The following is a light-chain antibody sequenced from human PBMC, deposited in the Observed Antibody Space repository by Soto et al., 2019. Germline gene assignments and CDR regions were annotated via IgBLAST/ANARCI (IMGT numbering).Light chain of an antibody. CDR2: EVS. CDR3: SSYAGSNNPYV. J-gene: IGLJ1*01. V-gene: IGLV2-8*01. CDR1: SGDVGGYNY. Sequence: QSALTQPPSASGSPGESVTISCTGTSGDVGGYNYVSWYQQHPGKAPKLMIYEVSKRPSGVPDRFSGSKSGNTASLTVSGLQAEDEADYYCSSYAGSNNPYVFGTGTKLPVL.